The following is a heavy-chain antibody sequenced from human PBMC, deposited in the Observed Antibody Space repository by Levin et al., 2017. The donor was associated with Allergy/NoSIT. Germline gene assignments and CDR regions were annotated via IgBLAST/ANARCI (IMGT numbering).Heavy chain of an antibody. CDR2: IRSKGYGGTT. CDR1: RFSFDDYA. D-gene: IGHD3-22*01. Sequence: GGSLRLSCTGPRFSFDDYAMSWFRQTPGKGLEWVGFIRSKGYGGTTEYAASVKGRFTISRDASKSIAYLQMNSLKTEDTAVYYCTREYDGSGYSDYWGQGTLVTVSS. CDR3: TREYDGSGYSDY. J-gene: IGHJ4*02. V-gene: IGHV3-49*03.